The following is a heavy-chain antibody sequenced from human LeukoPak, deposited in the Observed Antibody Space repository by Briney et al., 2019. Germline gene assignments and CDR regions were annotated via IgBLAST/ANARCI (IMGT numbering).Heavy chain of an antibody. D-gene: IGHD2-15*01. J-gene: IGHJ4*02. CDR2: INPSGGST. CDR3: ARDGHCSGGSCYSLDY. CDR1: GYTFTSYY. Sequence: GASVKVSCKASGYTFTSYYMHWVRQAPGQGLEWMGIINPSGGSTSYAQKFQGRITMTRDTSTSTVYMDLSSLRSEETAVYYCARDGHCSGGSCYSLDYWGQGTLVTVSS. V-gene: IGHV1-46*01.